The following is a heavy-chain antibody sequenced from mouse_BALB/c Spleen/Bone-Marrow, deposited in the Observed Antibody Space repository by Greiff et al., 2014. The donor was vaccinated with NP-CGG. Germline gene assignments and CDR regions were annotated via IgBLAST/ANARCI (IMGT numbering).Heavy chain of an antibody. V-gene: IGHV5-6-3*01. J-gene: IGHJ2*01. D-gene: IGHD2-4*01. CDR2: INSNGGST. CDR3: ARDDDYDY. Sequence: EVQLVESXGGLVQPGGSLKLSCAASGFTFSSYGMSWVRQTPDKRLELVATINSNGGSTYYPDSMTGRFNISRDKAKNSLYLQMSSLKSEDTAMYDCARDDDYDYGGQGTTLTVSS. CDR1: GFTFSSYG.